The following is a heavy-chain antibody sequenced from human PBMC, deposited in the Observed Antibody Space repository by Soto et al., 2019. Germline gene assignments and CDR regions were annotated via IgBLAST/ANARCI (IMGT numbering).Heavy chain of an antibody. CDR3: ARGSIGITMVRGVINNYYYYYGMDV. CDR2: INHSGST. V-gene: IGHV4-34*01. J-gene: IGHJ6*02. Sequence: SETLSLTCAVYGGSFSGYYWSWIRQPPGKGLEWIGEINHSGSTNYNPSLKSRVTISVDTSKNQFSLKLSSVTAADTAVYYCARGSIGITMVRGVINNYYYYYGMDVWGQGTTVT. D-gene: IGHD3-10*01. CDR1: GGSFSGYY.